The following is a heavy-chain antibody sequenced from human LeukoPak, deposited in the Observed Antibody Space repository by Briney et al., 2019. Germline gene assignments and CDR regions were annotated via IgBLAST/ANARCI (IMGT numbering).Heavy chain of an antibody. V-gene: IGHV1-18*01. CDR1: GYTFTSYC. CDR2: ISAYNGNT. J-gene: IGHJ3*02. D-gene: IGHD1-7*01. Sequence: ASVKVSCTASGYTFTSYCSSWVRQAPGQGLEWMGWISAYNGNTNYAQKLQRRVTMTTDTSTSTVYMGLRSLRSDDTAVYYCASDTRNYDLAFDIWGPGTMVTVSS. CDR3: ASDTRNYDLAFDI.